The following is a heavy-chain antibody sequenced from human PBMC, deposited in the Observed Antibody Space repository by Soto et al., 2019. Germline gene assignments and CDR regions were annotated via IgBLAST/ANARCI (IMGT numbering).Heavy chain of an antibody. J-gene: IGHJ5*02. Sequence: SETLSLTCTVSGISIDNYYCSWIRQSAGKGLEWIERIYSSGTTNYNPSLKSRVTMSVDMSKSQFSLNVGSVTAADTAVYYCVRDVGGSGWFAPWGQGTLVTV. CDR3: VRDVGGSGWFAP. CDR2: IYSSGTT. V-gene: IGHV4-4*07. CDR1: GISIDNYY.